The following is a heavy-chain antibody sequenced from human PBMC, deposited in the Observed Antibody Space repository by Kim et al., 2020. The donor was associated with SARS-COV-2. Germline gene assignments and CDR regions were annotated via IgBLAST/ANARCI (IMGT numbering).Heavy chain of an antibody. J-gene: IGHJ4*02. CDR3: ARHTPFNYYDSSGYDY. D-gene: IGHD3-22*01. V-gene: IGHV1-3*01. Sequence: KFQGRVTITRDTSASTAYMELSSLRSEDTAVYYCARHTPFNYYDSSGYDYWGQGTLVTVSS.